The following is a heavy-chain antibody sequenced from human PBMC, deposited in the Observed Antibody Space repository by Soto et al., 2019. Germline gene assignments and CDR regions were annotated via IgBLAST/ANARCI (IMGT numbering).Heavy chain of an antibody. CDR3: AKAVQQLDGSHFDY. D-gene: IGHD6-13*01. Sequence: GWSLRLSCAASVFTFSSYAMSWVRQAPGKGLEWVSAISGSGGSTYYADSVKGRFTISRDNSKNTLYLQMNSLRAEDTAVYYCAKAVQQLDGSHFDYWGQGTLVTVSS. CDR1: VFTFSSYA. J-gene: IGHJ4*02. CDR2: ISGSGGST. V-gene: IGHV3-23*01.